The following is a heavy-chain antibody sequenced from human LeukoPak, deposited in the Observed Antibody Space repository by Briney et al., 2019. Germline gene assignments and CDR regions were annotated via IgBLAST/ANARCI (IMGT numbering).Heavy chain of an antibody. V-gene: IGHV3-11*01. CDR2: INTGGYTM. J-gene: IGHJ4*02. CDR3: ARDEFWVRRGKPFDY. CDR1: GFTFDDYY. D-gene: IGHD3-10*01. Sequence: GGSLRLSCAASGFTFDDYYMSWIRQAPGKGLEWVSCINTGGYTMYYADSVKGRFTISRDNAKNSVYLEMNSLRAEDTAVYYCARDEFWVRRGKPFDYWGQGTLVTVSS.